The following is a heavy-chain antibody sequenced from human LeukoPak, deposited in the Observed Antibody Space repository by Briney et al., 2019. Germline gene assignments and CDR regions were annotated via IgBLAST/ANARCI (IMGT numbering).Heavy chain of an antibody. V-gene: IGHV3-74*01. CDR1: GFTFSRYW. Sequence: GGSLRLSCAASGFTFSRYWMHWVRQAPGKGLVWVSRINSDGSSTSYADSVKGRFTISRDNARNTLYLQMNSLTAEDTAVYYCANTLHTYCDGDCLGYWGQGTLVTVSS. CDR3: ANTLHTYCDGDCLGY. J-gene: IGHJ4*02. D-gene: IGHD2-21*02. CDR2: INSDGSST.